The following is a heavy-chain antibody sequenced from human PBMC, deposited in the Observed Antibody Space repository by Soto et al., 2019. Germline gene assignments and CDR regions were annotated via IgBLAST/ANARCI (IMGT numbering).Heavy chain of an antibody. J-gene: IGHJ5*02. V-gene: IGHV4-34*01. Sequence: PSETLSLTCAVYGGSFSGYYWTWIRQPSGTGLEWIGEINHSGSTNYNPSLKSRVTISVDTSKNQFSLKLTSVTAADTAVYYYDNSGLPFDPWGQGTLVTVSS. CDR3: DNSGLPFDP. CDR1: GGSFSGYY. D-gene: IGHD3-22*01. CDR2: INHSGST.